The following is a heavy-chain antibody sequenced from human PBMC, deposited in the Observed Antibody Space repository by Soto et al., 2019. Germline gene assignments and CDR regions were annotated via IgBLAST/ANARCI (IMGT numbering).Heavy chain of an antibody. V-gene: IGHV1-69*08. J-gene: IGHJ5*02. CDR1: GGTFSTYT. D-gene: IGHD3-22*01. Sequence: QVQLVQSGAEVKKPGSSVKVSCKASGGTFSTYTITWVRQAPGQGLEWMGRIIPIIGIINYAQKFQGRVTITADTFTGTAYMALTRLRADDTAVYYCAGEPDSHYNDSHASSYPWGQGTLVTVSS. CDR3: AGEPDSHYNDSHASSYP. CDR2: IIPIIGII.